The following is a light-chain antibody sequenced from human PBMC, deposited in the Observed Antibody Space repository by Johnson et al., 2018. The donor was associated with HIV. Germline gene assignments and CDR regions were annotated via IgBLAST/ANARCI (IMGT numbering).Light chain of an antibody. CDR2: DNN. Sequence: QSVLTQPPSVSAAPGQKVTISCSGSSSNIGNNYVSWYQQLPGTAPKLLIYDNNKRPSGIPDRFSGSKSGTSATLGITGLQTGDEADYYCGTWDSSLFVGFFGTGTKVTFL. CDR1: SSNIGNNY. J-gene: IGLJ1*01. V-gene: IGLV1-51*01. CDR3: GTWDSSLFVGF.